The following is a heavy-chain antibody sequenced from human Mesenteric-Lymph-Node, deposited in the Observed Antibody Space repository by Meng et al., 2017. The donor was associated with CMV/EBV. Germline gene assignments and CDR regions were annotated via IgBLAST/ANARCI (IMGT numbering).Heavy chain of an antibody. CDR3: ARTNNWGFDY. J-gene: IGHJ4*02. CDR1: GYTFSSYA. V-gene: IGHV1-3*04. D-gene: IGHD3-16*01. Sequence: QVKVVQAGVEVKKLGASVKVSCKASGYTFSSYAMHWVRQAPGQRLEWMGWINIVEDKTKTSQNFQCRVTLTRDTSANTAYMELSSLRSDDTAVYYCARTNNWGFDYWGQGTLVTVSS. CDR2: INIVEDKT.